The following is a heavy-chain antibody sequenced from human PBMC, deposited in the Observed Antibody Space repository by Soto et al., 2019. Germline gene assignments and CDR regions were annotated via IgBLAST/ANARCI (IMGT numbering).Heavy chain of an antibody. CDR3: ARLGYGDSGLDS. D-gene: IGHD4-17*01. CDR2: IYYSGST. J-gene: IGHJ4*02. V-gene: IGHV4-39*01. Sequence: PSETLSLTCTVSGGSISSTTYYWGWIRQPPGKGLEWIGSIYYSGSTYYNPSLKSRGTISVDMPKNQFSLKLSSVTAADTAVYDCARLGYGDSGLDSWGQGIPVTVSS. CDR1: GGSISSTTYY.